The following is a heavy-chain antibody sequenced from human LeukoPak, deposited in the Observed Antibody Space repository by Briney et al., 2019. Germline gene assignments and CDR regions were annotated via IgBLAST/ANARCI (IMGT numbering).Heavy chain of an antibody. V-gene: IGHV4-4*07. CDR1: GGSISSYY. D-gene: IGHD6-13*01. J-gene: IGHJ4*02. Sequence: SETLSLTCTVSGGSISSYYWSWIRQPAGKGLEWIGRIYTSGSTNYNPSLKSRVTMSVDTSKNQFSLKLSSVTAADTAVYYCAATPVYSSSWSNYFDYWGQGTLVTVSS. CDR2: IYTSGST. CDR3: AATPVYSSSWSNYFDY.